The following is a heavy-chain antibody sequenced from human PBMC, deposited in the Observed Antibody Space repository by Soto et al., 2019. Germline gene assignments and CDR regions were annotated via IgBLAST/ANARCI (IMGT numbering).Heavy chain of an antibody. CDR2: IYYSGST. CDR1: GGSISSYY. D-gene: IGHD3-10*01. V-gene: IGHV4-59*01. J-gene: IGHJ5*02. CDR3: AGGGILWFGDKFDP. Sequence: QVQLQESGPGLVKPSETLSLTCTVSGGSISSYYWSWIRQPPGKGLEWIGYIYYSGSTNYNPSLKSRVTRSVHTSKNQFPLKLSSVTAADTAVYYCAGGGILWFGDKFDPWGQGTLVTVSS.